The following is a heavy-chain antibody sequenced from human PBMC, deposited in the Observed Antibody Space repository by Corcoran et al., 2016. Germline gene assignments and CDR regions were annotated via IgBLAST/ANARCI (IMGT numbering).Heavy chain of an antibody. D-gene: IGHD3-9*01. CDR1: GFSFDSSW. CDR3: SRALVD. CDR2: INEDGSEK. V-gene: IGHV3-7*01. J-gene: IGHJ4*02. Sequence: EVRLVESGGGLVQPGGSLRLSCAASGFSFDSSWMDWVRRAPGKGLEWVANINEDGSEKYYVDSVKGRFTISRDNAKNSLYLQMNSLRAEDSAIYYCSRALVDWGQGVLVTVSS.